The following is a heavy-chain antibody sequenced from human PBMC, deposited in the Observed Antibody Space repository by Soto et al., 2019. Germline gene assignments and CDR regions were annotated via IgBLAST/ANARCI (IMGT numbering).Heavy chain of an antibody. CDR1: GFTFSSYA. CDR2: IWYDGSNK. J-gene: IGHJ5*02. CDR3: ARDKLELRVFNWFDP. Sequence: PXGSLRLSCAASGFTFSSYAMHWVRQAPGKGLEWLAVIWYDGSNKYYADSVKGRFTISRDNSENTLYLQMNSLRAEDTAVYYCARDKLELRVFNWFDPWGQGTLVTVSS. D-gene: IGHD1-7*01. V-gene: IGHV3-33*01.